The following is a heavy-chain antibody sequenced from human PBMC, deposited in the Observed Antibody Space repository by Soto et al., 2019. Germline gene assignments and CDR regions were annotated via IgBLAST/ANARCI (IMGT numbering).Heavy chain of an antibody. D-gene: IGHD3-10*01. CDR1: GYTFTSYS. V-gene: IGHV1-3*01. CDR3: ARGVGSGSYYNQYNWFDP. Sequence: GXSVKVSYKASGYTFTSYSMRLVRHSPGQRLEWAGWINAGNDNTQYAQKFQGRVTMTTDTSTSTAYMELRSLRSDDTDVYYCARGVGSGSYYNQYNWFDPWGQGTLVTVSS. CDR2: INAGNDNT. J-gene: IGHJ5*02.